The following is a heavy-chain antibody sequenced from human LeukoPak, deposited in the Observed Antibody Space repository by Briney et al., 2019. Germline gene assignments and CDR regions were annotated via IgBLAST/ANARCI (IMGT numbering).Heavy chain of an antibody. Sequence: ASVKVSCKASGYTFTSYDINWVRQATGQGLEWMGWMNPNSGNTGYAQKFQGRVTMTRNTSISTAYMELSSLRSDDTAVYYCARGSIAVAGTVIDYWGQGTLVTVSS. CDR1: GYTFTSYD. CDR3: ARGSIAVAGTVIDY. CDR2: MNPNSGNT. J-gene: IGHJ4*02. D-gene: IGHD6-19*01. V-gene: IGHV1-8*01.